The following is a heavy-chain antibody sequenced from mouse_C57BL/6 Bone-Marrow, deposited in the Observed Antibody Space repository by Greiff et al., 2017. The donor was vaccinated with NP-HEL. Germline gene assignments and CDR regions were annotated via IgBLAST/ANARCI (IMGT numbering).Heavy chain of an antibody. V-gene: IGHV14-4*01. CDR3: TTVYYGSSLYAMDY. CDR2: IDPENGDT. Sequence: VQLQQSGAELVRPWASVKLSCTASGFNIKDDYMHWVKQRPEQGLEWIGWIDPENGDTEYASKFQGKATITADTSSNTAYLQLSSLTSEDTAVYYCTTVYYGSSLYAMDYWGQGTSVTVSS. J-gene: IGHJ4*01. D-gene: IGHD1-1*01. CDR1: GFNIKDDY.